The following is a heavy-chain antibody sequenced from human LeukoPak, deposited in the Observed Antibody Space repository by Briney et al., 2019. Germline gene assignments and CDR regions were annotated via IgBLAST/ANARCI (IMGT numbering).Heavy chain of an antibody. CDR3: ARGNLYCSSTSCYSGWFDP. CDR2: MNPNSGNT. D-gene: IGHD2-2*01. CDR1: GYTFTSYD. J-gene: IGHJ5*02. V-gene: IGHV1-8*01. Sequence: GASVKVSCKASGYTFTSYDINWVRQATGQGLEWMGWMNPNSGNTGYAQKFQGRVTMTRNTSISTAYMELSSLTYEDTAVYYCARGNLYCSSTSCYSGWFDPWGQGTLVTVSS.